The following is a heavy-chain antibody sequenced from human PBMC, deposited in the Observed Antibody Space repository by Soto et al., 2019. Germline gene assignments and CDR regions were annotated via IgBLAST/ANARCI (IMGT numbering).Heavy chain of an antibody. CDR2: ISGGGNDR. D-gene: IGHD2-15*01. CDR3: ATSIFMVVPDNAPFDY. V-gene: IGHV3-23*01. J-gene: IGHJ4*02. CDR1: GFPFSSYA. Sequence: PGGSLRLSCAASGFPFSSYAMSWVRQTPEKGLEWVAGISGGGNDRYYADFVQGRFTLSRDNSRNILYLQMSSLRADDTAMYFCATSIFMVVPDNAPFDYWGQGTLVTVYS.